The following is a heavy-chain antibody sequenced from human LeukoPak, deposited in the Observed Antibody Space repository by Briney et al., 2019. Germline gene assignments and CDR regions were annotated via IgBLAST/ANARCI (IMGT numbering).Heavy chain of an antibody. CDR3: ARVRYCSSTSCYYWYMDV. CDR2: INPNSGGT. CDR1: GYTFTGYY. V-gene: IGHV1-2*02. Sequence: ASVKVSCKASGYTFTGYYMHWVRQAPGQGLEWMGWINPNSGGTNYAQKFQGRVTMTRDTSISTAYMELSRLRSDDTAVYYCARVRYCSSTSCYYWYMDVWGKGTTVTVSS. D-gene: IGHD2-2*01. J-gene: IGHJ6*03.